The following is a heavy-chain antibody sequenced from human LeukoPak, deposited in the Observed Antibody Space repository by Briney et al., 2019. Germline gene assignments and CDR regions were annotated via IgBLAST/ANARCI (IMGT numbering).Heavy chain of an antibody. Sequence: GGSLRLSCAVSGFTFSSHAMSWVRQAPGKGLEGVSSISGRGGSTYFAAFVKGRFNLSRDSSKNSLYLQMNSLRADDTAVYYCAKGFFASSPFPLDYWGQGTLVTVSS. CDR2: ISGRGGST. CDR1: GFTFSSHA. J-gene: IGHJ4*02. V-gene: IGHV3-23*01. D-gene: IGHD6-6*01. CDR3: AKGFFASSPFPLDY.